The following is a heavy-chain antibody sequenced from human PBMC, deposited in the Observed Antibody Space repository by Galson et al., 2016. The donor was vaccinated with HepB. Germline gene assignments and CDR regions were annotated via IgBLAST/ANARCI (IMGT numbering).Heavy chain of an antibody. CDR2: ISYDGIQK. J-gene: IGHJ3*02. CDR1: GFTFSSFA. V-gene: IGHV3-30-3*01. D-gene: IGHD4-11*01. CDR3: ARHWKWSTSNSYSDAFDN. Sequence: SLRLSCAASGFTFSSFAMDWVRQAPGKGLEWVSVISYDGIQKYYAASVKGRFTISRDDSKNTLYLQMNSLRPEDTAVYYCARHWKWSTSNSYSDAFDNWGQGTMVTVSS.